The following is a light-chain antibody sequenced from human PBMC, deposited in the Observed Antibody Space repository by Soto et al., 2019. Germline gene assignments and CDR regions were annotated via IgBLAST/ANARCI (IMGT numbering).Light chain of an antibody. J-gene: IGLJ1*01. V-gene: IGLV2-11*01. Sequence: QSVLAQPRAVSGSPGQSVTISCTGTNSDLGNHNYVSWFQQHPGKAPKLIIFDVTRRPSGVPDRFSGSQSGNRASLSISGLQAEDEADSYCCSLTSNRIYVFGPGTKFTVL. CDR2: DVT. CDR3: CSLTSNRIYV. CDR1: NSDLGNHNY.